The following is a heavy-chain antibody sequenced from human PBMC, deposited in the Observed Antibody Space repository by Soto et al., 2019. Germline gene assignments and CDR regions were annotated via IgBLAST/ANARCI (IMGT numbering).Heavy chain of an antibody. CDR3: AKEITRLGYCSGGSCVQGDY. CDR2: ISGSGGST. V-gene: IGHV3-23*01. D-gene: IGHD2-15*01. CDR1: GFTFSSYA. Sequence: GGSLRLSCAASGFTFSSYAMSWVRQAPGKWLEWVSAISGSGGSTYYADSVKGRFTISRDNSKNTLYLQMNSLRAEDTAVYYCAKEITRLGYCSGGSCVQGDYRGQGTLVTVSS. J-gene: IGHJ4*02.